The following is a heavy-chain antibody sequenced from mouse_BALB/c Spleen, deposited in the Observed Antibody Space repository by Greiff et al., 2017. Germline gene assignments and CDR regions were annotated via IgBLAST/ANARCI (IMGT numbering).Heavy chain of an antibody. Sequence: DVKLVESGGGLVKPGGSLKLSCAASGFAFSSYDMSWVRQTPEKRLEWVAYISSGGGSTYYPDTVKGRFTISRDNAKNTLYLQMSSLKSEDTAMYYCAREGNGSSYGFAYWGQGTLVTVSA. CDR2: ISSGGGST. J-gene: IGHJ3*01. CDR3: AREGNGSSYGFAY. CDR1: GFAFSSYD. V-gene: IGHV5-12-1*01. D-gene: IGHD1-1*01.